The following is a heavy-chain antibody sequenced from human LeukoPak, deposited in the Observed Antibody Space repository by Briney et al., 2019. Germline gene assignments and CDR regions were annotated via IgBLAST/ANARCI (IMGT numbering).Heavy chain of an antibody. CDR3: ATALNPSAFDV. V-gene: IGHV1-69-2*01. Sequence: ASVKVSCKISGHTNTDSITDFYIHWVQQAPGKGLEWMGFVDPENGEVKYADKFQGRVTMTADKSMDIAYMELRSLRSDDTAEYFCATALNPSAFDVWGQGTLVSVSS. CDR1: GHTNTDSITDFY. CDR2: VDPENGEV. J-gene: IGHJ3*01.